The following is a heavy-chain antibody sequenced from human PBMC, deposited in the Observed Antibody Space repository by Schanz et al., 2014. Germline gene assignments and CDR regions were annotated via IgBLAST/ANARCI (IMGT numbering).Heavy chain of an antibody. CDR3: VRERTNYGGNSYFFDH. D-gene: IGHD2-21*02. V-gene: IGHV3-7*01. CDR2: IKRDGSEK. CDR1: GFSFSTYW. Sequence: EVQLLESGGGLVQPGGSLRLSCAASGFSFSTYWMSWVRQAPGKGLEWVANIKRDGSEKNYLDSVKGRFTISRDNAKNSVYLQMNGLRVEDTAVYYCVRERTNYGGNSYFFDHWGQGTLXTVSS. J-gene: IGHJ4*02.